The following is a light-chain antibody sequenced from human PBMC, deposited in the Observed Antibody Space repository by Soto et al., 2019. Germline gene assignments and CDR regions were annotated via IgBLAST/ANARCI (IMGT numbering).Light chain of an antibody. CDR3: QQRNSWPPTFT. CDR2: DTS. J-gene: IGKJ5*01. Sequence: EIVLTQSPATLSLSPGERATLSCRASQSVGSFLAWYQQKPGQAPRLLIYDTSIRDTGIPARFSGSGSGTDFTLNISSLEPEDFAVYYCQQRNSWPPTFTFGQGTRLEIK. V-gene: IGKV3-11*01. CDR1: QSVGSF.